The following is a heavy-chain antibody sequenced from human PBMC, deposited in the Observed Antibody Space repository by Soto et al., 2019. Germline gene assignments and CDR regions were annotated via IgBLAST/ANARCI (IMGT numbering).Heavy chain of an antibody. J-gene: IGHJ4*02. D-gene: IGHD3-22*01. CDR1: GFTFSNYW. CDR2: INSDGTGT. CDR3: AKDGITMTVPSFDY. V-gene: IGHV3-74*01. Sequence: GGSMRLSCAVSGFTFSNYWMHWFRQAPGKGLVRVSRINSDGTGTSYAESVKGRFTISRDNAKNTLYLQMNSLRAEDSVVYYCAKDGITMTVPSFDYWGQGTLVTVSS.